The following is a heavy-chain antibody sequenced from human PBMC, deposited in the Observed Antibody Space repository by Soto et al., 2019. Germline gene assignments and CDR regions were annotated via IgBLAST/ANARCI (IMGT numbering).Heavy chain of an antibody. Sequence: GGSLRLSCVASGFTFSSFAMSWVRQAPGKGLEWVSTLSGSGGDTYYADSVRGRFTISRDKSKNTLYLQMDGLRVEDTAVYYCAKRGGYDYVWKSYRPDYWGQGTLVTVSS. V-gene: IGHV3-23*01. CDR3: AKRGGYDYVWKSYRPDY. CDR2: LSGSGGDT. D-gene: IGHD3-16*02. CDR1: GFTFSSFA. J-gene: IGHJ4*02.